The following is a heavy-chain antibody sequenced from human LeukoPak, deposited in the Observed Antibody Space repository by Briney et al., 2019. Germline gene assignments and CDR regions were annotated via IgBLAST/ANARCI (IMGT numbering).Heavy chain of an antibody. J-gene: IGHJ6*03. CDR3: ARVSNIRMGVGYNYYYYMDV. CDR1: GGSISSNN. Sequence: SETLSLTCTVSGGSISSNNWSWIRQPPGKGLEWVGFMYYSGSTNYNPSLKGRVTISLDTSQNQFSLKLSSVTAADTAVYYCARVSNIRMGVGYNYYYYMDVWGKGTTVTVSS. D-gene: IGHD2/OR15-2a*01. CDR2: MYYSGST. V-gene: IGHV4-59*01.